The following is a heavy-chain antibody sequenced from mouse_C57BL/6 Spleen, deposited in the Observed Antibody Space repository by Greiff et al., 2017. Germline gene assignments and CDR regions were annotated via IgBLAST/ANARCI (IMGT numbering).Heavy chain of an antibody. CDR3: ASYYYGSLYYAMDY. J-gene: IGHJ4*01. V-gene: IGHV1-26*01. CDR2: INPNNGGT. CDR1: GYTFTDYY. Sequence: EVQLQQSGPELVKPGASVKISCKASGYTFTDYYMNWVKQSHGKSLEWIGDINPNNGGTSYNQKFKGKATLTVDKSSSTAYMELRSLTSEDSAVYYCASYYYGSLYYAMDYWGQGTSVTVSS. D-gene: IGHD1-1*01.